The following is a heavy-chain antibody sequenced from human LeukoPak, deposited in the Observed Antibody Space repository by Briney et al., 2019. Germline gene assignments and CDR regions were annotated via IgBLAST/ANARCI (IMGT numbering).Heavy chain of an antibody. CDR2: SVISDSRGGSGGST. D-gene: IGHD6-25*01. V-gene: IGHV3-23*01. CDR3: AKRRSGIAASGSNY. J-gene: IGHJ4*02. CDR1: GFTFTSYA. Sequence: GGSLRLSCAASGFTFTSYAMSWVRQAPGKGLEWVSVSVISDSRGGSGGSTYYADSVKGRFTISRDDSNNTLYLQMNNLRVEDTAFYYCAKRRSGIAASGSNYWGQGTLVSVSS.